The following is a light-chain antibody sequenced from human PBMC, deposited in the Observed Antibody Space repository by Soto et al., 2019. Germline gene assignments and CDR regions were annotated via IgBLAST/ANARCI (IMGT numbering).Light chain of an antibody. CDR1: QSVSNN. J-gene: IGKJ2*01. CDR3: QQYNDWPPMYT. CDR2: GAS. Sequence: EIVMTQSPATLSVSPGERATLFCRASQSVSNNLAWYQQKPGQAPRFLIYGASTRATGIPARFIGSGSGTEFTLTISSLQSEDFALYYCQQYNDWPPMYTFGQGTKLEIK. V-gene: IGKV3-15*01.